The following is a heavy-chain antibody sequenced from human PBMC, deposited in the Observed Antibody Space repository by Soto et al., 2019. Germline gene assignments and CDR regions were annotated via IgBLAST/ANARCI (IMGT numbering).Heavy chain of an antibody. CDR1: RFTFSSYG. J-gene: IGHJ4*02. V-gene: IGHV3-30*03. Sequence: PGGSLRLSCAASRFTFSSYGMHWVRQAPGKGLEWVAVISYDGSNKYYADSVKGRFTIFRDNSKNTLYLQMNSLRAEDTAVYYCAISSYYDFWNGYLGHPEVRPDFDYWGQGTLVTVSS. CDR2: ISYDGSNK. D-gene: IGHD3-3*01. CDR3: AISSYYDFWNGYLGHPEVRPDFDY.